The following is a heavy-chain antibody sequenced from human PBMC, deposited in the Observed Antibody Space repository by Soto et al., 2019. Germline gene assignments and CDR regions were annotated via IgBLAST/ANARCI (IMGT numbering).Heavy chain of an antibody. V-gene: IGHV3-23*01. Sequence: PGGSLRLSCAASGFTVNSPVMSWVRQAPGKGLEWVSSISGSVDGTYYGDSVKGRFTISRDSSSSTVYLEMKNLRGEDTAVYFCLRSRGFGGMDVWGHGTRVTVS. D-gene: IGHD3-22*01. CDR2: ISGSVDGT. CDR3: LRSRGFGGMDV. J-gene: IGHJ6*02. CDR1: GFTVNSPV.